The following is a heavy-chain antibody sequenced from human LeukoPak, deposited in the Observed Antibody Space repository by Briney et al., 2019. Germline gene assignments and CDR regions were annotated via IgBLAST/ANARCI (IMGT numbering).Heavy chain of an antibody. Sequence: GASVKVSCKASGYTFTGYYMHWVRQAPGQGLEWMGWISGYNGNTNYAQKFQGRVTMTTDTSTSTAYMELRSLRSDDTAVYYCARVVSGSGYSIYWGQGTLVTVSS. V-gene: IGHV1-18*04. CDR2: ISGYNGNT. D-gene: IGHD3-3*01. CDR3: ARVVSGSGYSIY. CDR1: GYTFTGYY. J-gene: IGHJ4*02.